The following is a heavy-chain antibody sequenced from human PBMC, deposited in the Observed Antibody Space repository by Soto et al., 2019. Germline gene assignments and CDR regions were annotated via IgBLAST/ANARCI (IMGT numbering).Heavy chain of an antibody. CDR1: GYTFTSYG. V-gene: IGHV1-18*01. J-gene: IGHJ6*02. Sequence: QVQLVQSGAEVKKPGASVKVSCKASGYTFTSYGISWVRQAPGQGLEWMGWISAYNGNTNYAQKLQGRVTMTTDTSTRTAYMELRSLRSDDTAVYYCARDQKFLGIAARLHYGMDVWGQGTTVTVSS. CDR3: ARDQKFLGIAARLHYGMDV. D-gene: IGHD6-6*01. CDR2: ISAYNGNT.